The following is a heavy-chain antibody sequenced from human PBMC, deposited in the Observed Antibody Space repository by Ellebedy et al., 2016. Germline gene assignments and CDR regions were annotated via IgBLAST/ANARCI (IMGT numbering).Heavy chain of an antibody. CDR2: IFHTVNT. D-gene: IGHD1-1*01. V-gene: IGHV4-30-2*01. J-gene: IGHJ4*02. CDR1: SGSISSGGYS. CDR3: ATYTMGRLDY. Sequence: SETLSLTCAVSSGSISSGGYSWSWLRQPPGKGLEWIGDIFHTVNTYYNSSLKSRVTISVDTSKNQFSLKLSSVTAADTAAYYCATYTMGRLDYWGQGTLVTVSS.